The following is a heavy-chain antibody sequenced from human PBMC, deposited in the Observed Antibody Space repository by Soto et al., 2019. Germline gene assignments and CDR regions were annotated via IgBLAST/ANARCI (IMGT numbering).Heavy chain of an antibody. D-gene: IGHD2-2*01. CDR2: IYYSGST. Sequence: PSETLSLTCTVSGGSISTFYWSWIRQPPGKGLEWIGYIYYSGSTDYNPSLKSRVTISLDTSKNQFSLKLSSVTAADTAVYYCARPAGGSSSVYYYYMDVWGKGTSVTVSS. V-gene: IGHV4-59*01. CDR3: ARPAGGSSSVYYYYMDV. J-gene: IGHJ6*03. CDR1: GGSISTFY.